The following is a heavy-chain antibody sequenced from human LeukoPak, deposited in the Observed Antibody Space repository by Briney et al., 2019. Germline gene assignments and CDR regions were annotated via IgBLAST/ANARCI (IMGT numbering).Heavy chain of an antibody. D-gene: IGHD4-17*01. CDR2: ISDDETYK. V-gene: IGHV3-30-3*01. CDR1: GFTFNSYS. Sequence: GRSLRLSCAASGFTFNSYSMHWVRQAPGKGLEWVTAISDDETYKFYADSVKGRFTISRDNSKNTLYLQMDSLRAEDTAVYYCATPPTVTRNYWGQGTLVTVSS. J-gene: IGHJ4*02. CDR3: ATPPTVTRNY.